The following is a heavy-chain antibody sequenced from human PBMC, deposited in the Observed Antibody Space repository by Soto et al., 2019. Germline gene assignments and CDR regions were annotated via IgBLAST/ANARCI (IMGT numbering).Heavy chain of an antibody. Sequence: ASVKVSCKASGYTFTSYGISWVRQAPGQGLEWMGWFSAYNGNTNYAQKLQGRVTMTTDTSTSTAYMELRSLRSDDTAVYYCARWSSWYYGDWFDPWGQGTLVTVSS. J-gene: IGHJ5*02. D-gene: IGHD6-13*01. CDR1: GYTFTSYG. CDR2: FSAYNGNT. V-gene: IGHV1-18*01. CDR3: ARWSSWYYGDWFDP.